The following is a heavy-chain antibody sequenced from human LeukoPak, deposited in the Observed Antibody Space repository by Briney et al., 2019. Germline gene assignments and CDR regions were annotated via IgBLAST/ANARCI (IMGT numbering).Heavy chain of an antibody. D-gene: IGHD2-2*01. CDR1: GFTFSSYD. V-gene: IGHV3-48*01. CDR3: ARAQVVVVPAATNNYYYYNGMDV. J-gene: IGHJ6*02. Sequence: PGGSLRLSCAASGFTFSSYDMNWVRLAPGKGLEWVSYISSSTSAIFYADSVKGRFTISTDNAKNSLYLQMDSLRAEDTAVYYCARAQVVVVPAATNNYYYYNGMDVWGLGTTVTVSS. CDR2: ISSSTSAI.